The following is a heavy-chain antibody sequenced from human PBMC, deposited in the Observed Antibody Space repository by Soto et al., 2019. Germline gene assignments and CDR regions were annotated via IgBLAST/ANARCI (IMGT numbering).Heavy chain of an antibody. CDR1: GDSVSSDSAA. V-gene: IGHV6-1*01. Sequence: SQTLSLTCAISGDSVSSDSAAWNWIRQSPSRDLEWLGRTYYTSKWFNDYAVSVKSRITISPDTSKNQFSLQLNSVTPEDTAVYYCARSPYSAVRAFDIWGQGTMVTVSS. CDR2: TYYTSKWFN. D-gene: IGHD4-4*01. CDR3: ARSPYSAVRAFDI. J-gene: IGHJ3*02.